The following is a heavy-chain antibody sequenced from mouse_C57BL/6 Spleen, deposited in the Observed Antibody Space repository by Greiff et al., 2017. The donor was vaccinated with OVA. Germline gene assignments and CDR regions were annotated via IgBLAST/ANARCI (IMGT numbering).Heavy chain of an antibody. CDR2: IDPSDSET. Sequence: QVQLQQPGAELVRPGSSVKLSCKASGYTFTSYWMHWVKQRPIQGLEWIGNIDPSDSETHYNQKFKDKATLTVDKSSSTAYMQLSSLTSEDSAVYYCARYDYDGAGLAYWGQGTLVTVSA. J-gene: IGHJ3*01. V-gene: IGHV1-52*01. CDR3: ARYDYDGAGLAY. CDR1: GYTFTSYW. D-gene: IGHD2-4*01.